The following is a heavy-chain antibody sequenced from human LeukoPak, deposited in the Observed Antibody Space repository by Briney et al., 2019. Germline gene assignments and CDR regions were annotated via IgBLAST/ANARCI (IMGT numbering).Heavy chain of an antibody. CDR3: ARRGHIVVVPAPNWFDP. CDR2: IKQDGSEK. D-gene: IGHD2-2*01. CDR1: GFTFSSYW. J-gene: IGHJ5*02. Sequence: TGGSLRLSCAASGFTFSSYWMSWVRQAPGKGLEWVANIKQDGSEKYYVDSVKGRFTISRDNAKNSLYLQMNSLRAEDTAVYYCARRGHIVVVPAPNWFDPWGQGTLVTVSS. V-gene: IGHV3-7*01.